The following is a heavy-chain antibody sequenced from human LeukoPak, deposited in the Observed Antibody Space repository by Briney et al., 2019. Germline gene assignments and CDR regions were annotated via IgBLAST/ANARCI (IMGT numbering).Heavy chain of an antibody. CDR3: AREASIVVRCSDY. V-gene: IGHV3-23*01. CDR2: ITGSGATT. J-gene: IGHJ4*02. Sequence: PGGSLRLSCAVSGFTFSNYGMSWVRQAPGKGLEWVTTITGSGATTYYADSVKGRSTISRDNSKNTLYLQMGSLRAEDMAVYYCAREASIVVRCSDYWGQGTLVTVSS. D-gene: IGHD6-6*01. CDR1: GFTFSNYG.